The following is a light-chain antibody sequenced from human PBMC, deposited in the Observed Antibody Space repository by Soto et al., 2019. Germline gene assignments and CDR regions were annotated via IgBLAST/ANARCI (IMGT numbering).Light chain of an antibody. J-gene: IGLJ3*02. CDR2: EVN. Sequence: QSALTQPPSASGSPGQSVAISCTGTSSDVGGYNYVSWYQQHPGKAPKLMIYEVNKRPSGVPDRFSGSKSGTSASLTISGLRSEDEADYYCAAWDSSVSGRVFGGGTKLTVL. V-gene: IGLV2-8*01. CDR3: AAWDSSVSGRV. CDR1: SSDVGGYNY.